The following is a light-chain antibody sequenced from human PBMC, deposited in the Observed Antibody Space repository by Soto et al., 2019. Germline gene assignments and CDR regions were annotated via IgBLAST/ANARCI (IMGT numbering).Light chain of an antibody. CDR1: SSDVGDYNF. CDR2: AVN. V-gene: IGLV2-11*01. J-gene: IGLJ1*01. Sequence: QSVLTQPRSVSGSPGQSVTISCTGTSSDVGDYNFVSWYQQHPGKAPKLMIYAVNKRPSGVPDRFSGSKSGNTASLTISGLQADDEADYYCCSYAGTYVFGTGTKVTV. CDR3: CSYAGTYV.